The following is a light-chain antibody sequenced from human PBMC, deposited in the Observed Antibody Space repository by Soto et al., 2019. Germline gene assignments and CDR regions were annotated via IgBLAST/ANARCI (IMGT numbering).Light chain of an antibody. CDR3: SAYTVSRTYV. J-gene: IGLJ1*01. V-gene: IGLV2-11*01. CDR1: SSDVGGYNY. CDR2: DVT. Sequence: QSALTQPRSVSGSPGQSVTISCTGTSSDVGGYNYVSWYQQQPGKAPRLMIYDVTKRPSGVPDRFSGSKSGNTASLTISGLQGEDEADYYCSAYTVSRTYVFGTGTKVT.